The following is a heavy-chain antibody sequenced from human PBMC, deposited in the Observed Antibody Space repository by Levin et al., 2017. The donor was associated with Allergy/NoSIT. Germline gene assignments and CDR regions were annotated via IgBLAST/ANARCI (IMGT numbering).Heavy chain of an antibody. J-gene: IGHJ4*02. D-gene: IGHD1/OR15-1a*01. Sequence: SETLSLTCSVSGDSVSSYNHYWAWIRQPPGKGLEWIGSLYQRGNTSYYNPSLKSRVTLSVDTSRNQFSLRLRSVTAADTAVYYCAREVGQQLEQGGTFDYWGQGTLVTVSS. CDR1: GDSVSSYNHY. CDR2: LYQRGNT. V-gene: IGHV4-39*07. CDR3: AREVGQQLEQGGTFDY.